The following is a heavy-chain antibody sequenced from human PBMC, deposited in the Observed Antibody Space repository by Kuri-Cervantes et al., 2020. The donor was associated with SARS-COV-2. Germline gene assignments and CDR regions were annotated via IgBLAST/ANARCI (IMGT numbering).Heavy chain of an antibody. Sequence: GGSLRLSCAASGFTFSSYSMNWVRQAPGKGLEWVSYISSSSSTIYYADSVKGRFTISRDNAKNSLYLQMSSLRAEGTAVYYCASAEDIVVVPAAIDVWGQGTTVTVSS. CDR3: ASAEDIVVVPAAIDV. J-gene: IGHJ6*02. D-gene: IGHD2-2*01. CDR1: GFTFSSYS. CDR2: ISSSSSTI. V-gene: IGHV3-48*01.